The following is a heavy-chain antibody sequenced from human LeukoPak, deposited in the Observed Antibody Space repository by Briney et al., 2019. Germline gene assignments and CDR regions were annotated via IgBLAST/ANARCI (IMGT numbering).Heavy chain of an antibody. V-gene: IGHV3-30*02. D-gene: IGHD2-2*01. CDR3: ANEEDGDVVVVPSTTGH. J-gene: IGHJ4*02. CDR1: GFIFSNYG. CDR2: IRYGGNNK. Sequence: GGSLRLSCAASGFIFSNYGMHWVRQAPGKGLEWVAFIRYGGNNKYYADSVKGRFTTSRDNSKNTLYLQMNSLRAEDTAVYYCANEEDGDVVVVPSTTGHWGQGTLVTVSS.